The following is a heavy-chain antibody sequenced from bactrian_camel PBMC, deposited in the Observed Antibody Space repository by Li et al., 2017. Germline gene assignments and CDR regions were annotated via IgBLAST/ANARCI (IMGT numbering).Heavy chain of an antibody. CDR2: NIASDGTT. Sequence: VESGGGSVQAGGSLRLSCTASGVTFDDSDMGWYRQAPGTECELVSNIASDGTTYYVDSVKGRFTISQDKAKNMVYLQMNSLQSEDTAVYYCAAAAPCRRYCSLGNCAGPLDYNYWGQGTQVTVS. J-gene: IGHJ4*01. V-gene: IGHV3S63*01. CDR3: AAAAPCRRYCSLGNCAGPLDYNY. D-gene: IGHD1*01. CDR1: GVTFDDSD.